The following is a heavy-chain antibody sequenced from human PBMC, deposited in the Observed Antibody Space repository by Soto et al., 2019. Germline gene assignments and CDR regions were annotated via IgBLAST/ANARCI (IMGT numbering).Heavy chain of an antibody. D-gene: IGHD2-15*01. J-gene: IGHJ4*02. CDR1: GGSISSGDYY. CDR3: ARGHVVAATTFDY. CDR2: IYYSGST. V-gene: IGHV4-30-4*01. Sequence: QVQLQESGPGLVKPSQTLSLTCTVSGGSISSGDYYWSWIRQPPGKGLEWIGYIYYSGSTYYNPSRTSRVTISVDTSKNQFSLKLSSVTAADTAVYYCARGHVVAATTFDYWGQGTLVTVSS.